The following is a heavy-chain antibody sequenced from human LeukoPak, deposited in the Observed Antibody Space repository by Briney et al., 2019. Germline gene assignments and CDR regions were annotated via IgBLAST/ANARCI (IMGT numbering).Heavy chain of an antibody. V-gene: IGHV4-59*01. CDR3: ARVSRYSGTYAHLDY. D-gene: IGHD1-26*01. CDR2: IYYSGST. J-gene: IGHJ4*02. Sequence: PSETLSLTCTVSGGSISSYYWSWIPQPPGKGLEWIGYIYYSGSTNYNPSLKSRVTISVDTSKNQFSLKLTSVTAADTAVYYCARVSRYSGTYAHLDYWGQGTLVTVSS. CDR1: GGSISSYY.